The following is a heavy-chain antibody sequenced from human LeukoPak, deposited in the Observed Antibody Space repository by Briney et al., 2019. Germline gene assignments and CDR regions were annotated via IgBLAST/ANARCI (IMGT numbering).Heavy chain of an antibody. J-gene: IGHJ4*02. D-gene: IGHD3-22*01. CDR3: ARSPPPYYYDSSGYLYFDY. CDR2: ISSSGSTI. V-gene: IGHV3-11*01. Sequence: GGSLRLSCAASGFTFSDYYMSWIRQAPGKELEWVSYISSSGSTIYYADSVKGRFTISRDNAKNSLYLQMNSLRAEDTAVYYCARSPPPYYYDSSGYLYFDYWGQGTLVTVSS. CDR1: GFTFSDYY.